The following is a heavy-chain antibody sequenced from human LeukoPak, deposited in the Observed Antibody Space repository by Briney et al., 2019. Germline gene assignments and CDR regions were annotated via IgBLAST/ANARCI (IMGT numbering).Heavy chain of an antibody. CDR2: ISAYSGNT. Sequence: ASVKVSCKASGYTFINYGITWVRQAPGQGLEWMGWISAYSGNTNYAQKLQGRVTMTTDTSTSTAYMELRSLRSDDTAVYYCAREEYYGSGSYYKFFDYWGQGTLVTVSS. D-gene: IGHD3-10*01. J-gene: IGHJ4*02. V-gene: IGHV1-18*01. CDR3: AREEYYGSGSYYKFFDY. CDR1: GYTFINYG.